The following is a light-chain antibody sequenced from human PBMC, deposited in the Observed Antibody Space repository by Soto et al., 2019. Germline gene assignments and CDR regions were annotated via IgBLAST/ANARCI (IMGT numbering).Light chain of an antibody. CDR1: SSDVGDYND. CDR3: SSYTSSSVFV. CDR2: DVS. Sequence: QSALTQPASVSGSPGQSITISCTGTSSDVGDYNDVSWYQQHPGKAPKVMIYDVSNRPSGVSNRFSGSKSGNTASLTISGLQAEDEADYYCSSYTSSSVFVFGTGTKLTVL. V-gene: IGLV2-14*01. J-gene: IGLJ1*01.